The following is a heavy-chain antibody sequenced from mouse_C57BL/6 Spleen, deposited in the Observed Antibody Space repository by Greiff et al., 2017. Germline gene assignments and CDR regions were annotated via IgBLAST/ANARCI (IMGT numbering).Heavy chain of an antibody. CDR2: ISYDGSN. CDR3: ARGYGNRNWYFDV. CDR1: GYSITSGYY. V-gene: IGHV3-6*01. Sequence: EVKLMESGPGLVKPSQSLSLTCSVTGYSITSGYYWNWIRQFPGNKLEWMGYISYDGSNNYNPSLKNRISITRDTSKNQFFLKLNSVTTEDTATYYCARGYGNRNWYFDVWGTGTTVTVSS. D-gene: IGHD2-1*01. J-gene: IGHJ1*03.